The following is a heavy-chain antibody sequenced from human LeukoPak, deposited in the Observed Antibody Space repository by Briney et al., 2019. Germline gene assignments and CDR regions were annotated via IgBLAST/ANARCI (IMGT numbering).Heavy chain of an antibody. J-gene: IGHJ5*02. CDR1: GGSISSSSYY. Sequence: SETLSLTCTVSGGSISSSSYYWGWIRQPPGKGLEWIGSIYYSGSTYYNPSLKSRVTISVDTSKNQFSLKLSSVTAADTAVYYCARVGSGSYYRRVRNGWFDPWGQGTLVTVSS. CDR2: IYYSGST. D-gene: IGHD3-10*01. CDR3: ARVGSGSYYRRVRNGWFDP. V-gene: IGHV4-39*07.